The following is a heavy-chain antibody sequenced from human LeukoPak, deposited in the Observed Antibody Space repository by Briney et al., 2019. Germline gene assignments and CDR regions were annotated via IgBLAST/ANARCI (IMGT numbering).Heavy chain of an antibody. V-gene: IGHV4-59*08. CDR3: ARGVWFGELSHEYFQH. Sequence: SETLSLTCTVSGGFISSYYWSWVRQPPGKGLEWIGYIYYTGNTNYNPSLKSRVTISVDTSKNQFSLKLSSVTAADTAVYYCARGVWFGELSHEYFQHWGQGTLVTVSS. CDR2: IYYTGNT. J-gene: IGHJ1*01. CDR1: GGFISSYY. D-gene: IGHD3-10*01.